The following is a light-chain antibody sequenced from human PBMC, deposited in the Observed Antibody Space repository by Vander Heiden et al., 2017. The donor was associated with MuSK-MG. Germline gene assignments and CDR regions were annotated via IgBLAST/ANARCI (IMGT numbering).Light chain of an antibody. V-gene: IGKV1-5*01. CDR1: QTIGRS. Sequence: GDRVTITCRASQTIGRSLTWYQQTPGKAPKLLIHDVSTLQSGVPSRFSGSGSGTEFTLTISILQPDDFATYYCQQGNNYPWTFGQGTTVEVK. CDR2: DVS. CDR3: QQGNNYPWT. J-gene: IGKJ1*01.